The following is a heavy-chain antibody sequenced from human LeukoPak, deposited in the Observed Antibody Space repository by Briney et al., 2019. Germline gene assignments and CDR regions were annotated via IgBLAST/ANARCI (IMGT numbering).Heavy chain of an antibody. CDR1: GFTFSSYA. CDR3: AKDSANTYQLLYAYAFDI. CDR2: ISGSGGST. Sequence: GGPLRLSCAASGFTFSSYAMSWVRQAPGKGLEWVSAISGSGGSTYYADSVKGRFTISRDNSKNTLYLQMNSLRAEDTAVYYCAKDSANTYQLLYAYAFDIWGQGTMVTVSS. V-gene: IGHV3-23*01. D-gene: IGHD2-2*02. J-gene: IGHJ3*02.